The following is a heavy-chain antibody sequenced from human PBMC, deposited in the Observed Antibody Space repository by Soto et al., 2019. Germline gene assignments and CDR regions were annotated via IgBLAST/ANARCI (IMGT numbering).Heavy chain of an antibody. J-gene: IGHJ4*02. V-gene: IGHV3-72*01. CDR1: GFTFSDHY. D-gene: IGHD1-26*01. CDR3: ARFSGSYTRGLDY. Sequence: EVQLVESGGGLVQPGGSLRLSCAASGFTFSDHYMDWVRQAPGKGLEWVGRSRNKANSYSTEYAPSVKGRFTISRDESKNSLYLQMNSLKTEDTAVHYCARFSGSYTRGLDYWGQGALVTVSA. CDR2: SRNKANSYST.